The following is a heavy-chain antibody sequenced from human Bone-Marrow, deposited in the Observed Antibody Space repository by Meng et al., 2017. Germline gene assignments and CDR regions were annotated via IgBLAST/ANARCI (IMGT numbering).Heavy chain of an antibody. CDR1: GFTFNNYA. CDR2: ISDSDDST. CDR3: AKQISIQRHFDY. Sequence: VQRLESGGGLVQPGGSLRLSCAASGFTFNNYAMSWVRQAPGKGLEWVSGISDSDDSTYHADSVKGRFIISRDNSKNTLYLQMNSLRAEDTAVYYCAKQISIQRHFDYWGQGTLVTVSS. V-gene: IGHV3-23*01. J-gene: IGHJ4*02.